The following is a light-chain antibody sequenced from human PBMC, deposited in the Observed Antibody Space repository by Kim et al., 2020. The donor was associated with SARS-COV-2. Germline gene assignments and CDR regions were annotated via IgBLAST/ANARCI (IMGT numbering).Light chain of an antibody. V-gene: IGLV1-44*01. CDR2: TND. CDR1: SSNIGSNV. CDR3: ASWDDYLSGPV. J-gene: IGLJ3*02. Sequence: QSVLTQPPSASGTPGQRVTISCSGSSSNIGSNVVNLYRQFPGTAPKLPIHTNDRRPSGVPDRFSGSRSGTSASLAISGLQSGDEADYYCASWDDYLSGPVFGGGTQLTVL.